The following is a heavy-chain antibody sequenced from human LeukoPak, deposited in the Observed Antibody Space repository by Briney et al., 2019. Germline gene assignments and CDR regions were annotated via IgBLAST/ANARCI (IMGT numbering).Heavy chain of an antibody. D-gene: IGHD2-15*01. CDR1: GFTFSSYG. V-gene: IGHV3-30*03. CDR3: ARDLSLYCSGGSCYSLNY. CDR2: ISYDGSNK. J-gene: IGHJ4*02. Sequence: GGSLRLSCAASGFTFSSYGMHWVRQAPGKGLEWVAVISYDGSNKYYADSVKGRFTISRDNSKNTLYLQMNSLRAEDTAVYYCARDLSLYCSGGSCYSLNYWGQGTLVTVSS.